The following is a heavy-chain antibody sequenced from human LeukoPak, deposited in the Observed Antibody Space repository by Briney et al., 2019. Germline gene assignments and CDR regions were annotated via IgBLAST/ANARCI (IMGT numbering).Heavy chain of an antibody. J-gene: IGHJ4*02. CDR2: ISGSGSNT. CDR3: AKVPNSDCLTYLDY. V-gene: IGHV3-23*01. Sequence: GGSLRLSCVASGLTFSDYGMTWVRQAPGKGLEWVSAISGSGSNTYYADSVKGRFTISRDNSKSSFHLQMNRLRAEDTAVYYCAKVPNSDCLTYLDYWGQGTLVTVSS. D-gene: IGHD3-9*01. CDR1: GLTFSDYG.